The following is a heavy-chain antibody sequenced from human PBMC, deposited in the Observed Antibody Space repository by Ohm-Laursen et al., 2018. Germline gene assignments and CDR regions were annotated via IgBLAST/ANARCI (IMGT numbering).Heavy chain of an antibody. CDR3: ARGGAVASFDY. CDR2: IYYSGST. D-gene: IGHD6-19*01. J-gene: IGHJ4*02. CDR1: GGSISSGGYY. Sequence: TLSLTCTVSGGSISSGGYYWSWIRQHPGKGLEWIGYIYYSGSTYYNPSLKSRVTISLNTSKNQFSLKLSSATAADTAVYYCARGGAVASFDYWGQGTLVTVSS. V-gene: IGHV4-31*03.